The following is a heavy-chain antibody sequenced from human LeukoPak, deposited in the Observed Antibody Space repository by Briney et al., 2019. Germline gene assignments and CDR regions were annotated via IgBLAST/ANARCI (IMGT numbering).Heavy chain of an antibody. CDR3: ASIATVTTDRNDY. Sequence: SVKVSCKASGGTFSSYAISWVRQAPGQGLEWMGRIIPILGIGNYAQKFQGRVTITADESTSTAYMELSSLRSEDTAVYYCASIATVTTDRNDYWGQGTLVTVSS. V-gene: IGHV1-69*04. CDR1: GGTFSSYA. D-gene: IGHD4-11*01. J-gene: IGHJ4*02. CDR2: IIPILGIG.